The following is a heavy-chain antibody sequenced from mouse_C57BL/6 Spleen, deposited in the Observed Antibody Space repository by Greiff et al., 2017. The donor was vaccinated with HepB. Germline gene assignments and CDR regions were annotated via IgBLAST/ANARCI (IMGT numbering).Heavy chain of an antibody. CDR3: ARTGDSSGYDYFDY. CDR2: IYPGDGDT. CDR1: GYAFSSYW. D-gene: IGHD3-2*02. J-gene: IGHJ2*01. V-gene: IGHV1-80*01. Sequence: QVHVKQSGAELVKPGASVKISCKASGYAFSSYWMNWVKQRPGKGLEWIGQIYPGDGDTNYNGKFKGKATLTADKSSSTAYMQLSSLTSEDSAVYFCARTGDSSGYDYFDYWGQGTTLTVSS.